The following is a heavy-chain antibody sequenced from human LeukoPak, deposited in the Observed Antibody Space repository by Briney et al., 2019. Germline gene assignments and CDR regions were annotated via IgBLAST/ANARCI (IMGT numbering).Heavy chain of an antibody. J-gene: IGHJ4*02. D-gene: IGHD2-15*01. V-gene: IGHV4-30-2*01. CDR1: GGSISSGGYS. CDR2: IYHSGST. Sequence: SETLSLTCAVSGGSISSGGYSWSWIRQPPGKGLEWIGYIYHSGSTYYNPSLKSRVTISVDRSKNQFSLKLSSVTAADTAVYYCARASCDGYFDYWGQGTLVTVSP. CDR3: ARASCDGYFDY.